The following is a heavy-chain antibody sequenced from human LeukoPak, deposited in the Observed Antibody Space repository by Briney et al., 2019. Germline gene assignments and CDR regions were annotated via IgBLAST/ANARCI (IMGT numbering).Heavy chain of an antibody. J-gene: IGHJ5*02. D-gene: IGHD6-19*01. Sequence: RTSETLSLTCAVYGGSFSGYYWSWIRQPPGKGLEWIGEINHSGSTNYNPSLKSRVTISVDTSKNQFSLKLSSVTAADTAVYYCARLSRGIAVAGRFGAWGQGTLVTVSS. V-gene: IGHV4-34*01. CDR3: ARLSRGIAVAGRFGA. CDR2: INHSGST. CDR1: GGSFSGYY.